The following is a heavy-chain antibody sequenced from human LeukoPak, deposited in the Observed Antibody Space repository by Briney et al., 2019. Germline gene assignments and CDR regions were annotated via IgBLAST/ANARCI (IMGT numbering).Heavy chain of an antibody. V-gene: IGHV1-24*01. CDR2: FDPEDGET. D-gene: IGHD2-15*01. CDR1: GYTLTELS. CDR3: ATARGGYCSGGSCDY. Sequence: ASVKVSCTVSGYTLTELSMHWVRQAPGKGLEWMGGFDPEDGETIYAQKFQGRVTMTEDTSTDTAYMELSSLRSEDTAVYYCATARGGYCSGGSCDYWGQGTLDTVSS. J-gene: IGHJ4*02.